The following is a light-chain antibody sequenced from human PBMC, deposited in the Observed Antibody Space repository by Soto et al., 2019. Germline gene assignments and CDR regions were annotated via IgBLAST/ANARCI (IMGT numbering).Light chain of an antibody. Sequence: EIVLTQSPGTLSLSPGERATLSCRASQSVTSSYLAWYQQKPGQAPRLLISCASSRATGIPDRFSGSGSGTDFTLTISRLEPEDFAVYYCQQYSTSRLTVGGGTKVEIK. CDR1: QSVTSSY. CDR2: CAS. V-gene: IGKV3-20*01. CDR3: QQYSTSRLT. J-gene: IGKJ4*01.